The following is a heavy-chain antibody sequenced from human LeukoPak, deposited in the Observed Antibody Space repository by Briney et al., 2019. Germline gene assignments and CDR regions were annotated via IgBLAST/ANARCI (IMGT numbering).Heavy chain of an antibody. D-gene: IGHD5-24*01. CDR3: ARRTANRDGYNYNFDY. CDR1: GGSFSGYY. V-gene: IGHV4-34*01. Sequence: PSETLSLTCAVYGGSFSGYYWSWIRQPPGKGLEWIGEINHSGSTNYNPSLKSRVTISVDTSKNQFSLKLSSVTAADTAVYYCARRTANRDGYNYNFDYWGQGALVTVSS. J-gene: IGHJ4*02. CDR2: INHSGST.